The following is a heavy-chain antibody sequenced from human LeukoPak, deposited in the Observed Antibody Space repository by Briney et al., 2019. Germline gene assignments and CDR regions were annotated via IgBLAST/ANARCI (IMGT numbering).Heavy chain of an antibody. V-gene: IGHV4-34*01. J-gene: IGHJ4*02. D-gene: IGHD3-16*01. CDR1: GGSFSGYY. CDR2: INHSGST. CDR3: AREGVKFSSSPFDY. Sequence: SETLSLTCAVYGGSFSGYYWSWIRQPPGKGLEWIGEINHSGSTNYNPSLKSRVTISVDTSENQFSLKLSSVTAADTAVYYCAREGVKFSSSPFDYWGQGTLVTVSS.